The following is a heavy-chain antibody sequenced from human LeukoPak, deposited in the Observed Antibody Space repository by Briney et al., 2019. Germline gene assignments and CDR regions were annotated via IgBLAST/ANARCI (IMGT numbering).Heavy chain of an antibody. CDR2: IHVDGTT. CDR3: AGRAQTTGYSFDY. D-gene: IGHD2-15*01. Sequence: SETLSLTCSVSIGSVTSYYWSWFRQPVGKTLEWIGQIHVDGTTDYNPSLKSRVAMSIDTSNNQFPLHLTSVTAADTSVYFCAGRAQTTGYSFDYWGQGALVAVSS. V-gene: IGHV4-4*07. J-gene: IGHJ4*02. CDR1: IGSVTSYY.